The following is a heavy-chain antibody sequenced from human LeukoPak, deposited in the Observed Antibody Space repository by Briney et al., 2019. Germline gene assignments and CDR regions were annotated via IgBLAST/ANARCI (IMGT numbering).Heavy chain of an antibody. V-gene: IGHV3-53*01. Sequence: GGSLRLSCAASGFTVSSNYMSWVRQAPGKGLEWVSVIYSGGSTYYADSVKGRFTISRDNSKNTLYLQMNSPRAEDTAVYYCARSSLWFGELLVPLSFDYWGQGTLVTVSS. CDR1: GFTVSSNY. CDR3: ARSSLWFGELLVPLSFDY. J-gene: IGHJ4*02. D-gene: IGHD3-10*01. CDR2: IYSGGST.